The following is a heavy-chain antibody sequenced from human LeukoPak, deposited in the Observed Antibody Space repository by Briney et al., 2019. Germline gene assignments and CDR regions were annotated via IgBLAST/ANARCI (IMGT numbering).Heavy chain of an antibody. CDR1: GDSMKNNNYY. CDR2: IYSSGSS. D-gene: IGHD3-10*01. V-gene: IGHV4-61*02. Sequence: SETLSLTCSVSGDSMKNNNYYWSWIRQSAGKGLEWLGRIYSSGSSIYSPSLKSRLTISIDTSKNQFSLKLSSVTAADTAVYYCARGGNYYGSGSYYTYWGQGTLVTVSS. J-gene: IGHJ4*02. CDR3: ARGGNYYGSGSYYTY.